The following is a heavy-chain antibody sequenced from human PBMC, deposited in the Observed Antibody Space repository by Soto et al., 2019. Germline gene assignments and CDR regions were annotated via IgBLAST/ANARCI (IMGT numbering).Heavy chain of an antibody. J-gene: IGHJ4*02. D-gene: IGHD1-26*01. CDR2: SRNKANSYTT. V-gene: IGHV3-72*01. CDR1: GFTFSDHY. CDR3: ARAEVGATTY. Sequence: EVQLVESGGGLVQPGGSLRLSCAASGFTFSDHYMDWVRQAPGKGLEWVGRSRNKANSYTTEYAASVKGRFTISSDDSKSSVYLQMNSLKTEDTAVYYCARAEVGATTYWGQGPLVTVSS.